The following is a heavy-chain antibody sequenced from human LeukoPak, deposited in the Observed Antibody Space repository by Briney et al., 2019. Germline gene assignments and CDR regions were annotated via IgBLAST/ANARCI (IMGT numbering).Heavy chain of an antibody. J-gene: IGHJ4*02. Sequence: GRSLRLSCAASGFSFSSYGMHWVRQAPGKGLEWVAVISYDGNGNYADSVKGRFTISRDNSKHTVYLQMNSLRPEDTAVYYCAKGYLYADYSWGQGTLVTVSS. V-gene: IGHV3-30*18. CDR1: GFSFSSYG. CDR3: AKGYLYADYS. D-gene: IGHD2/OR15-2a*01. CDR2: ISYDGNG.